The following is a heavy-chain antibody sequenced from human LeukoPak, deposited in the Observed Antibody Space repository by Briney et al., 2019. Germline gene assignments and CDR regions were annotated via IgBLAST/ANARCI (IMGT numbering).Heavy chain of an antibody. D-gene: IGHD3-10*01. J-gene: IGHJ4*02. Sequence: ASVTVSCKASGYTFTSYGISWVRQAPGQGLEWIGWISTYNGYTNYAQKLQGRVTMTTETSTSTAYMELRSLRSDDTAVYYCARQSYYYGSGSLHWGQGTLVTVSS. CDR2: ISTYNGYT. CDR3: ARQSYYYGSGSLH. V-gene: IGHV1-18*01. CDR1: GYTFTSYG.